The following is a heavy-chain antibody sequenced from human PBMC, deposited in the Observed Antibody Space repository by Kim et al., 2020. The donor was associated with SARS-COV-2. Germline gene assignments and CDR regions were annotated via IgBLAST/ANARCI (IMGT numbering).Heavy chain of an antibody. Sequence: GGSLRLSCAASGFIFNNFAMMWVRQAPGKGLEWVSASSDSGDTTSYADSVKGRFTVSRDNPKNMFYLQMDSLRADDTAIYYCARDPGGYDWGADNWGQGTLVTVSS. V-gene: IGHV3-23*01. CDR2: SSDSGDTT. J-gene: IGHJ4*02. CDR3: ARDPGGYDWGADN. CDR1: GFIFNNFA. D-gene: IGHD5-12*01.